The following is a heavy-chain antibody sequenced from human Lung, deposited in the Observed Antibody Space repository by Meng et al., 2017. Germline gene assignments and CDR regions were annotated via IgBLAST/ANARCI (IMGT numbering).Heavy chain of an antibody. CDR1: GFTFTDHW. D-gene: IGHD1-1*01. V-gene: IGHV3-74*01. CDR2: INRDGTKP. J-gene: IGHJ1*01. Sequence: EVGWVGSGGCLVPPGGALRLSCAASGFTFTDHWMHWVRQGPGKGLVWVSRINRDGTKPTYADSVKGRFAISRDNAKNTLYLQMNNLRAEDTAFYYCTNDRLNHWGQGALVTVSS. CDR3: TNDRLNH.